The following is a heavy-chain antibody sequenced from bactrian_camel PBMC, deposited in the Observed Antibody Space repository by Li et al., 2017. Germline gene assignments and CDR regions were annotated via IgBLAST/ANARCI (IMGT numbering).Heavy chain of an antibody. V-gene: IGHV3S53*01. J-gene: IGHJ4*01. Sequence: HVQLVESGGGSVQAGGSLRLSCAASGFYFTTHCLGWFRQAPEKEREGVASIDAYGSTKYTGSVKGRFTISHDNAKNSVDLQMNSLKPDDTAVYYCAATGQMLSVAGCRTQGTQVTVS. D-gene: IGHD1*01. CDR2: IDAYGST. CDR1: GFYFTTHC.